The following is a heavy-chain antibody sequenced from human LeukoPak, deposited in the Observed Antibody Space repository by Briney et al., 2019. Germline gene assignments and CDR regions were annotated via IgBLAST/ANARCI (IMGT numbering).Heavy chain of an antibody. CDR3: GRRDYCSGTSSFTLVYYRDS. D-gene: IGHD2-2*01. CDR2: ISYDGSNK. Sequence: GRSLRLSCAASGFTFSSYAMHWVRQAPGKGLKWVAVISYDGSNKYYADSVKGRFTISRDNSKNTLYLQMNSLRAEDTAVYYLGRRDYCSGTSSFTLVYYRDSWAKGTTVTVSS. V-gene: IGHV3-30*01. J-gene: IGHJ6*03. CDR1: GFTFSSYA.